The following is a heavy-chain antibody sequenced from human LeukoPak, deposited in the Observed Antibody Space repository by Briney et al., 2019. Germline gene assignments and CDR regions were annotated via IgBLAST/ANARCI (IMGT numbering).Heavy chain of an antibody. Sequence: TGGSLRLSCAASGFTFNTYTMNWVRQAPGKGLEWVSSITANSTAIYSADSVKGRFTISRDNSKSTQYLQMNSLRAEDTAVYYCAELGITMIGGVWGKGTTVTISS. D-gene: IGHD3-10*02. J-gene: IGHJ6*04. CDR3: AELGITMIGGV. V-gene: IGHV3-21*01. CDR2: ITANSTAI. CDR1: GFTFNTYT.